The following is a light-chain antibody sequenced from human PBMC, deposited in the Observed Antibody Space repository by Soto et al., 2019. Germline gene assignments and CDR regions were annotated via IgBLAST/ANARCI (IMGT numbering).Light chain of an antibody. CDR2: AAS. CDR3: YPRT. J-gene: IGKJ1*01. V-gene: IGKV1-9*01. Sequence: IQLTQSPSSLSASVGDRVTITCRASQGISSSLAWYQQKPGKAPKLLIYAASTLQTGIPSRFSGSGSGTDFTLTINSLQPEDFSTYYCYPRTLGQGTRVEVK. CDR1: QGISSS.